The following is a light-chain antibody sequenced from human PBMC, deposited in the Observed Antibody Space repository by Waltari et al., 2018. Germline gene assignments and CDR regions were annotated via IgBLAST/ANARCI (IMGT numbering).Light chain of an antibody. CDR1: SSDVGGYSL. CDR3: CSYVRNVTWV. CDR2: EDS. J-gene: IGLJ3*02. V-gene: IGLV2-23*01. Sequence: QSALTQPASGSGSPGQSITLPCLGTSSDVGGYSLVSWYQQHPGKAPKLMIYEDSKRPAGVSNRLSGLKTGNTASLTISGLQAEDEADYYCCSYVRNVTWVFGGGTKLTVL.